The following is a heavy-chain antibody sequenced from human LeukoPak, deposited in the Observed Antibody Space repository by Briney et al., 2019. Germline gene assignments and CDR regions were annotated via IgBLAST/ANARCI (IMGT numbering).Heavy chain of an antibody. CDR1: GFTFSSYA. CDR3: TKRAAAGTWSYYFDY. Sequence: GGSLRFSCAASGFTFSSYAMSWVRQAPGKGLEWVSDISGSGGSTYYADSVKGRFTISRDNSKNTLYLQMNSLRAEDTAVYYSTKRAAAGTWSYYFDYWGQGTLVTVSS. J-gene: IGHJ4*02. CDR2: ISGSGGST. D-gene: IGHD6-13*01. V-gene: IGHV3-23*01.